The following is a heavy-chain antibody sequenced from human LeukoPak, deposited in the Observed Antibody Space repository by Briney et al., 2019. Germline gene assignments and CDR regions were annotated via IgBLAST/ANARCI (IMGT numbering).Heavy chain of an antibody. CDR3: ARLVAARTIDY. D-gene: IGHD6-6*01. V-gene: IGHV4-34*01. Sequence: SETLSLTCTVSGGSISSYYWNWIRQPPGKGLEWIGEINHSGSTNYNPSLKSRVTISVDTSMNQFSLRLTSVTAADTAVYYCARLVAARTIDYWAQGTLVTVSS. CDR2: INHSGST. J-gene: IGHJ4*02. CDR1: GGSISSYY.